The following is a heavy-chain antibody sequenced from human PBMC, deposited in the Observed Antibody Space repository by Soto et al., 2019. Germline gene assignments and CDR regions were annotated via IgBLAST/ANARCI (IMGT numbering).Heavy chain of an antibody. Sequence: GESLKISCKGSGYSFTSYWIIWVRQMPGKGLEWMGRIDPSDSYTNYSPSFQGHVTISADKSISTAYLQWSSLKASDTAMYYCALDIVLMPDPFGMDVWGQGTTVTSP. D-gene: IGHD2-8*01. J-gene: IGHJ6*02. CDR3: ALDIVLMPDPFGMDV. CDR2: IDPSDSYT. V-gene: IGHV5-10-1*01. CDR1: GYSFTSYW.